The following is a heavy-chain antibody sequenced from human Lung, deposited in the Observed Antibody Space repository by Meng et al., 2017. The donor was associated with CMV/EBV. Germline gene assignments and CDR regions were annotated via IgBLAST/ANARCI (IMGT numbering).Heavy chain of an antibody. CDR3: AREGNLPITTSHCFDP. D-gene: IGHD1-1*01. Sequence: TVPGFSIRSSTYYWSWIRQSPGRGLEWIGYIAYSGSTYYNPSLRSRLTISMDTSMNHVSLRLTSMAVTDTAVYYCAREGNLPITTSHCFDPWGQGXMVTVSS. V-gene: IGHV4-30-4*08. CDR2: IAYSGST. CDR1: GFSIRSSTYY. J-gene: IGHJ5*01.